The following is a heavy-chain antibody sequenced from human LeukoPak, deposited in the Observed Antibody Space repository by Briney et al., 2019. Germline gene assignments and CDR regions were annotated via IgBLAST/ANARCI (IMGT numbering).Heavy chain of an antibody. Sequence: GGSLRLSCAASGFTFSSYSMNWVRQAPGKGLEWVSSISSSSSYIYYADSVKGRFTISRDNAKNSLCLQMNSLRAEDTAVYYCAREYDILTGFNWFDPWGQGTLVTVSS. V-gene: IGHV3-21*01. J-gene: IGHJ5*02. D-gene: IGHD3-9*01. CDR3: AREYDILTGFNWFDP. CDR2: ISSSSSYI. CDR1: GFTFSSYS.